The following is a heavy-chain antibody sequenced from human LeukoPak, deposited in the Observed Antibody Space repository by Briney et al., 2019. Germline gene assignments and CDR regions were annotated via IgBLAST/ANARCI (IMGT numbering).Heavy chain of an antibody. V-gene: IGHV3-23*01. Sequence: GGTLRLSCRACGCTLSSYALRWVRQAPRKGLERVSTISGSGGTTYYPDSVRGRFLISRDNSKNTLYLQMYSSRRDDTAVYYCADMGGYDYNSAYYYWGQGTLVTVSS. CDR3: ADMGGYDYNSAYYY. CDR1: GCTLSSYA. D-gene: IGHD3-22*01. J-gene: IGHJ4*02. CDR2: ISGSGGTT.